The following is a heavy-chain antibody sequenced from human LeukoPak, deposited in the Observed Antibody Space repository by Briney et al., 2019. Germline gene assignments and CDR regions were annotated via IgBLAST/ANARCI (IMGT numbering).Heavy chain of an antibody. V-gene: IGHV3-49*04. J-gene: IGHJ4*02. CDR1: GFTFGDYA. CDR2: IRSKAYGGTT. Sequence: GGSLRLSCTASGFTFGDYAMSWVRQAPGKGLEWVGFIRSKAYGGTTEYAASVKGRFTISRDDSKSIAYLQMNSLKTEDTAVYYCTRDSGSGAFDYWGQGTLVTASS. D-gene: IGHD3-10*01. CDR3: TRDSGSGAFDY.